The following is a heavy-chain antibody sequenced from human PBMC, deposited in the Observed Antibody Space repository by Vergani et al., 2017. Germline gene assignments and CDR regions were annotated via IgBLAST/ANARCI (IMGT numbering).Heavy chain of an antibody. D-gene: IGHD2-8*01. Sequence: QVQLAESGGGVVQPGRSLRLSCAGSGFTLSSHSMHWVRQAPGKGVEWVAFIWYDGSKEYYADSVKGRFTISRDNSKNTLYLQVNNLRAADTAAYYCARSGYCAHGVCYMTYYYYMDVWGKGTAVTVSS. J-gene: IGHJ6*03. V-gene: IGHV3-33*01. CDR2: IWYDGSKE. CDR3: ARSGYCAHGVCYMTYYYYMDV. CDR1: GFTLSSHS.